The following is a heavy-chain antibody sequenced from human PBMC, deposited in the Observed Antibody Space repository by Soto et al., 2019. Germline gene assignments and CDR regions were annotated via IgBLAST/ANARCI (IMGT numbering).Heavy chain of an antibody. CDR2: TYYRSKWYN. D-gene: IGHD6-6*01. Sequence: PSQTLSLTCAISGNSVSSNSAAWRWIRQSPSRGLEWLGRTYYRSKWYNDYAVSVKSRITINPDTSKNQFSLQLNSVTPEDTAVYYCARDGGKYSSSSGQYYFDYWGQGTLVTVSS. J-gene: IGHJ4*02. CDR1: GNSVSSNSAA. CDR3: ARDGGKYSSSSGQYYFDY. V-gene: IGHV6-1*01.